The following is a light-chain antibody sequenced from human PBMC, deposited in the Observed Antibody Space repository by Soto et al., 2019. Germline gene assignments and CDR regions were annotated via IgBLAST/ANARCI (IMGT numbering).Light chain of an antibody. CDR1: QSISSW. J-gene: IGKJ2*02. CDR3: QQYNSYART. V-gene: IGKV1-5*03. Sequence: DIQMTQSPSTLSASVGARVTITCRASQSISSWLAWYQQKPGKAPKLLIYTAASLESGVPSRFSGSGSGTEFTLTISSLQPDDFATYYCQQYNSYARTFGQGTKLEIK. CDR2: TAA.